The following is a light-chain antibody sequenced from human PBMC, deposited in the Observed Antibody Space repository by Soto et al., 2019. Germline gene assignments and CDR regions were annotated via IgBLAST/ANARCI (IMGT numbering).Light chain of an antibody. J-gene: IGLJ2*01. CDR1: SSNIGSNT. CDR3: AAWDDSLRGVV. V-gene: IGLV1-44*01. CDR2: SNY. Sequence: QSVLTQPPSASGTPGQRVTISCSGSSSNIGSNTINWYQQFPGTAPRLLIYSNYQRPSGVHDRFSGSKSGTSASLAISGLQSEDEADFYCAAWDDSLRGVVFGGGTKLTVL.